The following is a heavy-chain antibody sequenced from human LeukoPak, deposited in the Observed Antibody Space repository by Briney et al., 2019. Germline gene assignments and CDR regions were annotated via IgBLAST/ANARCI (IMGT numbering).Heavy chain of an antibody. J-gene: IGHJ3*02. CDR3: ARGLQENLAWLQAFSAFDI. CDR2: ISAYNGDT. V-gene: IGHV1-18*01. CDR1: GYTFTSYG. D-gene: IGHD6-19*01. Sequence: RASVKVSCKASGYTFTSYGISWVRQAPGQGLEWVGWISAYNGDTNYAQKLQGRVTMTTDTSTSTAYMELRSLRSDDTAVYYCARGLQENLAWLQAFSAFDIWGQGTMVTVSS.